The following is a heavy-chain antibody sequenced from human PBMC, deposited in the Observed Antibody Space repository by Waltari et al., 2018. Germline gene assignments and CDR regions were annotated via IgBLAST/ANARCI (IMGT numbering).Heavy chain of an antibody. J-gene: IGHJ3*01. V-gene: IGHV4-39*01. D-gene: IGHD5-12*01. CDR2: ISYNGAT. CDR3: ATYIGASIGTAAFDV. Sequence: GCIRQPPGQGLEWIVTISYNGATYSSPSLRGRVTVSRDTSMNQLSLKLGSVTAADTAVYYCATYIGASIGTAAFDVWGQGTMVTVSS.